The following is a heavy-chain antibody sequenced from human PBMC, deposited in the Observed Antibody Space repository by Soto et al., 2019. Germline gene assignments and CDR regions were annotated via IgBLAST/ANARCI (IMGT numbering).Heavy chain of an antibody. V-gene: IGHV3-53*01. J-gene: IGHJ6*02. CDR2: IYSGDTT. CDR3: ARDLRTLYGMDV. CDR1: GFTVSNNY. Sequence: EVQLVESGGGLIQPGGSLRLSCAAYGFTVSNNYMSWVRQAPGKGLEWVSVIYSGDTTYYADSVKGRFTTSRDNSKNTLYLQMNSLRAEDTAVYYCARDLRTLYGMDVWGQGTTVTVSS.